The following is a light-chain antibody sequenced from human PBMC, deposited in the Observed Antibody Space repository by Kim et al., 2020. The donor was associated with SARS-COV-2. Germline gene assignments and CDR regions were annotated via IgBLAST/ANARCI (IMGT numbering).Light chain of an antibody. J-gene: IGKJ2*01. CDR3: QQYGSSPYT. V-gene: IGKV3-20*01. Sequence: EIVLTQSPATLSLSPGERATLSCRASQSVSSNYLAWYQQKPAQAPRLLIYGASSRATGIPDRFSGSGSGTDFTLTISRLEPDDFAVYYCQQYGSSPYTFGQGTKLEI. CDR2: GAS. CDR1: QSVSSNY.